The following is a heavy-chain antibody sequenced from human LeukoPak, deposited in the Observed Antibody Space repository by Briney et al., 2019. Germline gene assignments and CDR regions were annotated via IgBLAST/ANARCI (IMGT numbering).Heavy chain of an antibody. CDR2: IKQDGSEK. J-gene: IGHJ4*02. D-gene: IGHD3-10*01. CDR1: GFTFSTYW. V-gene: IGHV3-7*04. Sequence: GGSLRLSCAVSGFTFSTYWMSWVRQAPGKGLEWVANIKQDGSEKYYVDSVKGRFTISRDNAKNSLYLQMNSLRAEDTAVYYCARVGLSSGSYDTCWGQGTLVTVSS. CDR3: ARVGLSSGSYDTC.